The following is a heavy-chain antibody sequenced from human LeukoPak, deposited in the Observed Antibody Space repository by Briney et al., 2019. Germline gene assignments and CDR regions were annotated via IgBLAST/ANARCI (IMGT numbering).Heavy chain of an antibody. CDR2: INHSGST. D-gene: IGHD3-22*01. CDR3: ARSHYYDSSGSHNNWFDP. Sequence: PSETLSLTCAVYGGSFSGYYWSWIRQPPGKGLEWIGEINHSGSTNYNPSLKSRVTISVDTSKNQFSLRLTSVTAADTAVYYCARSHYYDSSGSHNNWFDPWGQGTLVTVSS. J-gene: IGHJ5*02. V-gene: IGHV4-34*01. CDR1: GGSFSGYY.